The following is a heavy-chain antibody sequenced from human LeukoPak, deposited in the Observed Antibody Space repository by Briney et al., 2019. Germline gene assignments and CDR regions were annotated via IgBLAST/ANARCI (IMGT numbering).Heavy chain of an antibody. V-gene: IGHV3-30*18. CDR2: ISYDGSNK. D-gene: IGHD1-26*01. Sequence: PWRSLRLSCAAAGFTFSSYGMHWVRQAPGKGLEWVAIISYDGSNKYYADSVKGRFTISRDNSKNTLSLQMNSLRDEDTVVYYCAKTPWAAGGGYFDYWGQGTLVTVSS. CDR1: GFTFSSYG. CDR3: AKTPWAAGGGYFDY. J-gene: IGHJ4*02.